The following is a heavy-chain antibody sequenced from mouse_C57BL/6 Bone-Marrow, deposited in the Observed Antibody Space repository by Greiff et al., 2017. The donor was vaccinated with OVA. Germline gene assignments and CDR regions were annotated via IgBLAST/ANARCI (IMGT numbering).Heavy chain of an antibody. CDR1: GYAFSSYW. J-gene: IGHJ1*03. Sequence: VQVVESGAELVKPGASVKISCKASGYAFSSYWMNWVKQRPGKGLEWIGQIYPGDGDTNYNGKFKGKATLTADKSSSTAYMQLSSLTSEDAAVYFCARPLRRGYFDVWGTGTTVTVSS. CDR2: IYPGDGDT. CDR3: ARPLRRGYFDV. V-gene: IGHV1-80*01. D-gene: IGHD1-1*01.